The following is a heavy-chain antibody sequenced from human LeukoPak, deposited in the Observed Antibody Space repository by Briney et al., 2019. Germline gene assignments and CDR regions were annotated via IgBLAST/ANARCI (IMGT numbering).Heavy chain of an antibody. V-gene: IGHV4-59*01. J-gene: IGHJ3*02. Sequence: PSETLSHTCTVSGGSISSYYWSWLRQPPGKGLEWIGYISYSGSSNHNPSLKSRVTTSIDTSKNQFSLKLSSVTAADTAVYFCARDGGSYRNGAFDIWGQGTMVSVSS. CDR2: ISYSGSS. D-gene: IGHD1-26*01. CDR1: GGSISSYY. CDR3: ARDGGSYRNGAFDI.